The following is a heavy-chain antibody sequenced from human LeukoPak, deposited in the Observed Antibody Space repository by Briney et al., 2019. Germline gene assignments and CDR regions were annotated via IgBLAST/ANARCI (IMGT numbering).Heavy chain of an antibody. CDR2: INHNGST. CDR1: GGSFTNYY. V-gene: IGHV4-34*01. Sequence: KPSETLSLTCAVYGGSFTNYYWSWIRQPPGKGLEWIGEINHNGSTNYNPSLESRVTISIDTSKNQISLKLSSVTAADTALYYCARGDCSSPSCYLSDWFDPWGQGTLVTVSS. D-gene: IGHD2-2*01. J-gene: IGHJ5*02. CDR3: ARGDCSSPSCYLSDWFDP.